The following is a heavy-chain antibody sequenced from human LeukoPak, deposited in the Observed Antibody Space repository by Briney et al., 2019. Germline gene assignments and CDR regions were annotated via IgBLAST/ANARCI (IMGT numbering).Heavy chain of an antibody. D-gene: IGHD6-19*01. CDR1: GFTFSSYA. J-gene: IGHJ6*02. V-gene: IGHV3-30*18. Sequence: GGSLRLSCAASGFTFSSYAMSWVRQAPGKGLEWVAVISYDGSNKYYADSVKGRFTISRDNSKNTLYLQMNSLRAEDTAVYYCAKVEIAVAGYYYYGMDVWGQGTTVTVSS. CDR2: ISYDGSNK. CDR3: AKVEIAVAGYYYYGMDV.